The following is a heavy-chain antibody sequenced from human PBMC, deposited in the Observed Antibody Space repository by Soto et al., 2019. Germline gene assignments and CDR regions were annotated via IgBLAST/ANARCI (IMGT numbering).Heavy chain of an antibody. D-gene: IGHD1-26*01. J-gene: IGHJ5*02. V-gene: IGHV1-18*01. CDR1: GYTFTSYG. CDR2: INAYNGNT. Sequence: QVQLVQSGAEVKKPGASVKVSCKASGYTFTSYGISWVRQTTGLGLEWMGWINAYNGNTTYAQKLQGRVTMTTDTSKSTAYMELRSLRADDTAVYYCARDPVGGNWFDPWGQGTLVTVSS. CDR3: ARDPVGGNWFDP.